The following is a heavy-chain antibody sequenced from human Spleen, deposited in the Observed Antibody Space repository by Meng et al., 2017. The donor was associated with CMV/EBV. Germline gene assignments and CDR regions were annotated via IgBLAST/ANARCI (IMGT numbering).Heavy chain of an antibody. CDR3: AHRRARKGPGDFDY. CDR2: IYWDDDK. V-gene: IGHV2-5*02. J-gene: IGHJ4*02. D-gene: IGHD2-8*02. Sequence: PLQQSCPPALIPTQPMLLTCTVSRVSIGTSGGGVGCIRQPTGKALEWLALIYWDDDKRYSPSLKSMLSLTKNTSKTQVVLTMTNMDPVNTATYYCAHRRARKGPGDFDYWGQGTLVTVSS. CDR1: RVSIGTSGGG.